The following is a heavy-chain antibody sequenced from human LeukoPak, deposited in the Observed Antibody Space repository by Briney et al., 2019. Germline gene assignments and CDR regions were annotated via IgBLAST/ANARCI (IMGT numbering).Heavy chain of an antibody. D-gene: IGHD6-19*01. Sequence: PSETLSLTCTVSGGSISSGSYYWSWIRQPAGKGLEWIGRIYTSGSTNYNPSLKSRVTISVDTSKNQFSLKLSSVTAADTAVYYCARVESSGWYYYYYMDVWGKGTTVTVSS. CDR3: ARVESSGWYYYYYMDV. CDR1: GGSISSGSYY. J-gene: IGHJ6*03. V-gene: IGHV4-61*02. CDR2: IYTSGST.